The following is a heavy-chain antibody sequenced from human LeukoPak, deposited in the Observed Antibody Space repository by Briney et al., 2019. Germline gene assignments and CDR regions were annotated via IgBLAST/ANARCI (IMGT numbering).Heavy chain of an antibody. CDR1: GGSISSYH. Sequence: SETLSLTCAVSGGSISSYHWSWIRQPPGKGLEWIGFFYYSGSTNYNPSLKSRVTISVDTSKNLSSVTAADTAVYYCARALDDFGFDPWGQGTLVTVSS. J-gene: IGHJ5*02. CDR2: FYYSGST. D-gene: IGHD3-3*01. V-gene: IGHV4-59*01. CDR3: ARALDDFGFDP.